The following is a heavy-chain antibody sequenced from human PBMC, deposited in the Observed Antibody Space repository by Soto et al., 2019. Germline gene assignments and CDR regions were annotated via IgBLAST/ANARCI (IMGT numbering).Heavy chain of an antibody. D-gene: IGHD3-3*01. CDR2: ITGRGGNT. Sequence: QLLESGGGLVQPGGSLRLSCAASGFTFSTYAMSWVRQAPGKGLEWVSTITGRGGNTYYADSVKGRFTISRDNSKNTMYLQMNSLRGEDTAVYYCAKDGAVLRFLDGGPFKLWGQGTLVTVSS. J-gene: IGHJ1*01. CDR1: GFTFSTYA. V-gene: IGHV3-23*01. CDR3: AKDGAVLRFLDGGPFKL.